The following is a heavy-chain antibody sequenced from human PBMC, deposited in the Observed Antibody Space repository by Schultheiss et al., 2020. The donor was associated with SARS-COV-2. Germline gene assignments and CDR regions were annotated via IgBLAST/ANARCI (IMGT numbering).Heavy chain of an antibody. Sequence: GGSLRLSCAASGFTFSDYYMNWIRQAPGKGLEWVAYVSTSGSAVYYVDSVKGRFTISRENAKNSLYLQMNSLRAGDTAVYYCARDRKAVAGSHDYWGQGTLVTVSS. CDR3: ARDRKAVAGSHDY. V-gene: IGHV3-11*04. CDR2: VSTSGSAV. J-gene: IGHJ4*02. CDR1: GFTFSDYY. D-gene: IGHD6-19*01.